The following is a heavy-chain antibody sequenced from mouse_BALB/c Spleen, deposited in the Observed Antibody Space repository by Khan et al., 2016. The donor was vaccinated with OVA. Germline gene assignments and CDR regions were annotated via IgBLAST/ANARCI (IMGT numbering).Heavy chain of an antibody. D-gene: IGHD6-1*01. Sequence: QIQLVQSGPELKKPGETVKISCKASGYTFTNYGMNWVKQAPGKGLKWMGWINTYTGEPTYADDFKGRFAFSLETSANTAYLQINNLKNEDTATYFCARSASYGFFDGGGAGTTVTVSA. V-gene: IGHV9-3-1*01. CDR1: GYTFTNYG. CDR2: INTYTGEP. J-gene: IGHJ1*01. CDR3: ARSASYGFFDG.